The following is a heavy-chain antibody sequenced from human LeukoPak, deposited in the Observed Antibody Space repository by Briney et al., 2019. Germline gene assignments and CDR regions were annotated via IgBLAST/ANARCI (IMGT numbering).Heavy chain of an antibody. Sequence: GRSLRLSCAASGFTFSNYWMSWVRQAPGKGLEWVANKKQGGSETYYVDSLKGRFTISRDNAKSSLYLQMNSLRAEDTAVYYCARENYDILTYFGTGMDVWGQGTTVTVSS. CDR2: KKQGGSET. CDR3: ARENYDILTYFGTGMDV. V-gene: IGHV3-7*04. CDR1: GFTFSNYW. J-gene: IGHJ6*02. D-gene: IGHD3-9*01.